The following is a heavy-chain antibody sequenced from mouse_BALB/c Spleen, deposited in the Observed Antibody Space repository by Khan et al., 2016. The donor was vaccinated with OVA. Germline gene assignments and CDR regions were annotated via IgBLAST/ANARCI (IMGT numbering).Heavy chain of an antibody. J-gene: IGHJ3*01. CDR3: ASHVSGSFAY. V-gene: IGHV5-6*01. CDR2: INSDGFYT. CDR1: GFTFSAYG. Sequence: EVQLVESGGDLARPGGSLKLSCAASGFTFSAYGMSWVRQSPDKRLEWVATINSDGFYTYYPHSLKGRFIISRDNAKNTLYLQMRSLKSEDTAMYYCASHVSGSFAYWGQGTLVTVSA. D-gene: IGHD1-3*01.